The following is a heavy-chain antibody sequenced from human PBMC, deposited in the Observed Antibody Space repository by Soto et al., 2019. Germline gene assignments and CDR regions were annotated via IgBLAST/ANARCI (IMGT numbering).Heavy chain of an antibody. J-gene: IGHJ5*02. Sequence: GGSLRLSCAASGFTFSGYWMHWVRQVPGKGLVWVSIISSDGSRTVYADSVKGRFTISRENAKNMLYLQMNSLTDEDTAVYYCARGAGYRFDPWGRGTLVTVSS. D-gene: IGHD5-12*01. CDR3: ARGAGYRFDP. V-gene: IGHV3-74*01. CDR1: GFTFSGYW. CDR2: ISSDGSRT.